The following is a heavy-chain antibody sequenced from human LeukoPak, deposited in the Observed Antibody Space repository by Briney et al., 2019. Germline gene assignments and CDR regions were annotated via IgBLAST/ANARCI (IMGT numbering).Heavy chain of an antibody. Sequence: GGSLRLSCAASGFTFDDYAMHWVRQAPGKGLEWVSGISWNSGSIGYADSVKGRFTISRDNAKNSLYLQMNSLRAEDTALYYCAKVRRSLYYYYGMDVWGQGTTVTVSS. CDR1: GFTFDDYA. CDR3: AKVRRSLYYYYGMDV. D-gene: IGHD6-13*01. V-gene: IGHV3-9*01. CDR2: ISWNSGSI. J-gene: IGHJ6*02.